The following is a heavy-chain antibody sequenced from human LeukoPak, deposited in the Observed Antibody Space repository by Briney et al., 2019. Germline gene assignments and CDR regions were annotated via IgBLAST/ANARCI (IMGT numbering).Heavy chain of an antibody. Sequence: GGSLRRYCAASEFTFSSYAMSWVRQAPGKGLEWVSAISGSGGSTYYADSVKGRFTISRDNSKNTLYLQMNSLRAEDTAVYYCARSGYIPSFDYWGQGTLVTVSS. D-gene: IGHD5-12*01. J-gene: IGHJ4*02. V-gene: IGHV3-23*01. CDR2: ISGSGGST. CDR3: ARSGYIPSFDY. CDR1: EFTFSSYA.